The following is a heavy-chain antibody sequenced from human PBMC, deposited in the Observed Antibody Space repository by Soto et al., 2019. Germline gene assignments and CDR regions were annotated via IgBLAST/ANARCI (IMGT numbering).Heavy chain of an antibody. J-gene: IGHJ6*03. CDR1: GFTFSSYA. CDR3: ARDLSWGSNWYYYMDV. CDR2: ISGSGGST. V-gene: IGHV3-23*01. Sequence: GGSLRLSCAASGFTFSSYAMSWVRQAPGKGLEWVSAISGSGGSTYYADSVKGRFTVSRDDARNTLYLQMNSLRAEDTAVYYCARDLSWGSNWYYYMDVWGKGTTVTVSS. D-gene: IGHD7-27*01.